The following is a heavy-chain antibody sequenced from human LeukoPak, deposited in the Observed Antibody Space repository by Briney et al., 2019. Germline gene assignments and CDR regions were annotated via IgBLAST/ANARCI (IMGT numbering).Heavy chain of an antibody. Sequence: TSETLSLTCTVSGGSISSSSYYWGWIRQPPGKGLEWIGSIYYSGSTYYNPSLKSRVTISVDTSKNQFSLKLSSVTAADTAVYYCANMGITMVRGVKGWFDPWGQGTLVTVSS. CDR3: ANMGITMVRGVKGWFDP. J-gene: IGHJ5*02. CDR2: IYYSGST. CDR1: GGSISSSSYY. V-gene: IGHV4-39*01. D-gene: IGHD3-10*01.